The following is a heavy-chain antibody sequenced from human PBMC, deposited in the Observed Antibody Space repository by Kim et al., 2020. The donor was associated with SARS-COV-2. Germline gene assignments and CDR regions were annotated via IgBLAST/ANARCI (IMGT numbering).Heavy chain of an antibody. CDR3: AKGTGTGAFDI. Sequence: DYAQRFHGRVTITEDESTSTVYMELSSLRSDDTAVYYCAKGTGTGAFDIWGQGTMVLVSS. V-gene: IGHV1-69*01. D-gene: IGHD3-10*01. J-gene: IGHJ3*02.